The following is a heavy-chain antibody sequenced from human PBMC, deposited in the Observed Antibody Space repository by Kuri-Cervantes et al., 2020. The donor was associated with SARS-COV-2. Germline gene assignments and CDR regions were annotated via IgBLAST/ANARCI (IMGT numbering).Heavy chain of an antibody. CDR3: ELWFGTEDY. Sequence: ASVKVSCKAPGYTFTTYYIHWVRQAPGQGLEWMGTFNPRGGTTSYAQKFQGRVTMTRDTSTNTFYVELSSLKSEDTAVYFCELWFGTEDYWGQGTLVTVSS. CDR2: FNPRGGTT. V-gene: IGHV1-46*01. J-gene: IGHJ4*02. CDR1: GYTFTTYY. D-gene: IGHD3-10*01.